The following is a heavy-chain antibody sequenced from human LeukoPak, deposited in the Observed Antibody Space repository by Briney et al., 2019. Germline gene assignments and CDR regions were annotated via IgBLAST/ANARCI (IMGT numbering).Heavy chain of an antibody. D-gene: IGHD6-6*01. CDR2: INHSGST. CDR1: GGSFSGYY. CDR3: AGGNSSSSLDY. Sequence: SETLSLTCAVYGGSFSGYYWSWIRQPPGKGLEWIGEINHSGSTNYNPSLKSRVTISVDTSKNQFSLKLSSVTAADTAVYYCAGGNSSSSLDYWGQGTLVTVSS. J-gene: IGHJ4*02. V-gene: IGHV4-34*01.